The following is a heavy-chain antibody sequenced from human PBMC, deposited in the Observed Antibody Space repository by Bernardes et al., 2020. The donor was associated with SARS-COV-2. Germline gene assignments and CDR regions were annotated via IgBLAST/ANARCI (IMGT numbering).Heavy chain of an antibody. CDR1: GFSFSTYA. J-gene: IGHJ4*02. V-gene: IGHV3-23*01. Sequence: GGSLRLSCVASGFSFSTYAMSWVRQAPGRGREWVSGISYSGDSTYYADSVKGRFTISRDNSKNTLFLQMNSLRGEDTAIYYGAKGVFGLVILVTDYWGQGTLVTVSS. D-gene: IGHD3-3*01. CDR2: ISYSGDST. CDR3: AKGVFGLVILVTDY.